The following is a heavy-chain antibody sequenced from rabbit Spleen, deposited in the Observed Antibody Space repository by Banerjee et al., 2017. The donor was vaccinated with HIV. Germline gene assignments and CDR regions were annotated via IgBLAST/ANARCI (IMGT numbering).Heavy chain of an antibody. J-gene: IGHJ4*01. V-gene: IGHV1S47*01. CDR2: IYAGDGST. D-gene: IGHD8-1*01. CDR3: ARSAVNSAYYYFNL. Sequence: QEQLEESGGGLVQPEGSLTLTCKASGFDFSSNAMCWVRQAPGKGPEWIACIYAGDGSTDYASWAKGRFTISKTSSTTVTLQMTSLTAADTATYFCARSAVNSAYYYFNLWGPGTLVTVS. CDR1: GFDFSSNA.